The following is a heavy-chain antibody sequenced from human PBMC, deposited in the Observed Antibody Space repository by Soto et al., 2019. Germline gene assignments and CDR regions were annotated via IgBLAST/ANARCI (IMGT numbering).Heavy chain of an antibody. V-gene: IGHV3-23*01. J-gene: IGHJ4*02. CDR3: ARRRNIVVVSYFDY. Sequence: EVQLLESGGGLVQPGGSLRLSCAASGFTFSSYAMSWVRQAPGKGLEWVSAISGSGGSTYYADSVKGRFTIDRDNSKNTRDLHMNSLRAEDTAVYYCARRRNIVVVSYFDYWGQGTLVTVSS. CDR1: GFTFSSYA. D-gene: IGHD2-15*01. CDR2: ISGSGGST.